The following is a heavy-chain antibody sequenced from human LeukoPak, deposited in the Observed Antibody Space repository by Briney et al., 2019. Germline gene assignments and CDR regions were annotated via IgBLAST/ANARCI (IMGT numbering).Heavy chain of an antibody. V-gene: IGHV1-69*04. J-gene: IGHJ5*02. CDR2: IIPILGIA. CDR3: ARDPAAGGA. D-gene: IGHD6-13*01. Sequence: SVKVSCKASGGTFSSYAISWVRQAPGQGLEWMGRIIPILGIANYAQKFQGRVTITADKSTSTAYMELRSLRSDDTAVYYCARDPAAGGAWGQGTLVTVSS. CDR1: GGTFSSYA.